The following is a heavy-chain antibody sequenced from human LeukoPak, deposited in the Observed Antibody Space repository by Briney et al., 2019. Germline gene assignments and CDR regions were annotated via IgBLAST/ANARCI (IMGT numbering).Heavy chain of an antibody. J-gene: IGHJ5*02. D-gene: IGHD4-17*01. Sequence: SETLSFTCTVSGGSISSSSYYWGWIRQPPGKGLEWIGSIYYSGSTYYNPSLKSRVTISVDTSKNQFSLKLSSVTAADTAVYYCASQDYGDYVVDPWGQGTLVTVSS. CDR1: GGSISSSSYY. CDR3: ASQDYGDYVVDP. V-gene: IGHV4-39*01. CDR2: IYYSGST.